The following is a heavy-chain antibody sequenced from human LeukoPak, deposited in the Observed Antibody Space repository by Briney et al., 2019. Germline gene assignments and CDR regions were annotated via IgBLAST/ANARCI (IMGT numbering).Heavy chain of an antibody. J-gene: IGHJ4*02. CDR1: GGSINSHSYY. CDR3: VRHVSTNTGYFDS. Sequence: PSETLSLTCTVSGGSINSHSYYWGWIRQPPGKGPEWIGSVYYDGTSYSNPSLQSRAAVFVDTSRDQFSPDLSFVTAADTALYYCVRHVSTNTGYFDSCGQGTLVSVSS. D-gene: IGHD5-24*01. CDR2: VYYDGTS. V-gene: IGHV4-39*01.